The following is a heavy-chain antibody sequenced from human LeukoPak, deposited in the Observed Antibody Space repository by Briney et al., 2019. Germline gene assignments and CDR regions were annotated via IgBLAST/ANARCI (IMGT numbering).Heavy chain of an antibody. CDR2: IYTSGST. CDR3: ARQEQWLEYDDFDI. J-gene: IGHJ3*02. V-gene: IGHV4-4*09. CDR1: GGSISSYY. D-gene: IGHD6-19*01. Sequence: PSEALSLTCTVAGGSISSYYWSWIRQPPGKGLEWIGYIYTSGSTNYNPSLKSRVTISVDTPKNQFSLKLSSVTAADTAVYYCARQEQWLEYDDFDIWGQGTMVTVSS.